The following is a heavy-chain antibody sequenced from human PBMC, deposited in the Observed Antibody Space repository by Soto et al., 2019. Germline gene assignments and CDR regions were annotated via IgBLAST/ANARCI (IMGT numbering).Heavy chain of an antibody. CDR1: GYTFTSYG. Sequence: QVQLVQSGAEVKKPGASVKVSCKASGYTFTSYGISWVRQAPGQGLEWMGWISAYNGNTNYAQKLQGRVTMTTDTSTSTAYMELRSLGSDDTAVYYCAREVPDFWSGYSFDYWGQGTLVTVSS. CDR3: AREVPDFWSGYSFDY. CDR2: ISAYNGNT. D-gene: IGHD3-3*01. J-gene: IGHJ4*02. V-gene: IGHV1-18*01.